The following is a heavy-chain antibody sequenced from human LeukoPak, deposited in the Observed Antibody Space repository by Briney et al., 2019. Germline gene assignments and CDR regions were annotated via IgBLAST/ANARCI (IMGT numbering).Heavy chain of an antibody. CDR1: GFTFSNYL. CDR2: IGTTGNYI. D-gene: IGHD3-22*01. Sequence: PGGSLRLSCAASGFTFSNYLMNWVRQAPGKGLEWVSSIGTTGNYIYYSDSVKGRFTISRDNAKDSLFLQMNSLRTEDTAVYYCARGFSYYYDSSGDDAFDIWGQGTMVTVSS. CDR3: ARGFSYYYDSSGDDAFDI. J-gene: IGHJ3*02. V-gene: IGHV3-21*04.